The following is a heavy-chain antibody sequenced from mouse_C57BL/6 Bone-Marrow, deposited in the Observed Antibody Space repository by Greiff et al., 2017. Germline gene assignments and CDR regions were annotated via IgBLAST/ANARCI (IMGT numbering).Heavy chain of an antibody. CDR3: ARVLVTRVTNYFDY. CDR1: GYSITSGYY. Sequence: EVQLVESGPGLVKPSPSLSLTCSVTGYSITSGYYWNLIRQFPGNKLECMGYISYDGSNNYNPSIKNQNSITRDTSKNQFFLKLNSVTTEDTATYYCARVLVTRVTNYFDYWGQGTTLTVSS. D-gene: IGHD2-12*01. V-gene: IGHV3-6*01. CDR2: ISYDGSN. J-gene: IGHJ2*01.